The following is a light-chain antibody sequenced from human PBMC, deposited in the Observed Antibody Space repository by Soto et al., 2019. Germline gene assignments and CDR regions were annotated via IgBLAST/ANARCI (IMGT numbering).Light chain of an antibody. CDR3: QQYNSYSRT. J-gene: IGKJ1*01. CDR2: DAS. V-gene: IGKV1-5*01. Sequence: DIHMTHSPSTLASSLGGRVTIACRASQSISSWLAWYQQKPGKAPKLLIYDASSLESGVPSRFSGSGSGTEFTLTISSLQPDDFATYYCQQYNSYSRTFGQGTKVDIK. CDR1: QSISSW.